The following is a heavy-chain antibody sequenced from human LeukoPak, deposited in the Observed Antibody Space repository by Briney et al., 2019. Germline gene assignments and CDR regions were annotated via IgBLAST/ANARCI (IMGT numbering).Heavy chain of an antibody. CDR3: ARHLKISCMDV. V-gene: IGHV5-51*01. Sequence: GESLKISCKASGYSFSTYWIGWVRQMPGKGLEWMGIIYPGDSDTTYSPSFQGQVTISADKSISTAYLQWSSLKASDTAIYYCARHLKISCMDVWGQGTTVTVSS. CDR1: GYSFSTYW. J-gene: IGHJ6*02. CDR2: IYPGDSDT. D-gene: IGHD3-3*01.